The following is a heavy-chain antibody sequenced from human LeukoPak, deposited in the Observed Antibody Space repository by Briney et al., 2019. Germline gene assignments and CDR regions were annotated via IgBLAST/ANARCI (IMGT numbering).Heavy chain of an antibody. CDR3: AIGITGTTSFDY. CDR2: INPSGGST. Sequence: ASVKVSCKASGYTFTSYYMHWVRQAPGQGLEWMGIINPSGGSTSYAQKFQGRVTITRDTSTSTVYMELSSLRSEDTAVYYCAIGITGTTSFDYWGQGTLVTVSS. D-gene: IGHD1-7*01. CDR1: GYTFTSYY. V-gene: IGHV1-46*01. J-gene: IGHJ4*02.